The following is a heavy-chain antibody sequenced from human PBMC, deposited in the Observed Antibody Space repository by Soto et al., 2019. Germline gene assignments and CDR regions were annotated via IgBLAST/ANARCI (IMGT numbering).Heavy chain of an antibody. CDR2: MSSSSSYI. CDR1: VFTFSSYS. J-gene: IGHJ5*02. Sequence: GGSLRLSCAASVFTFSSYSMNCVRQAPGKGLEWVSSMSSSSSYIYYADAVKGRFTISRDNAENSLYLQMNSGRAEDTAVYYCATAPSKGPRRFDPWGPGTLVTVSS. CDR3: ATAPSKGPRRFDP. V-gene: IGHV3-21*01.